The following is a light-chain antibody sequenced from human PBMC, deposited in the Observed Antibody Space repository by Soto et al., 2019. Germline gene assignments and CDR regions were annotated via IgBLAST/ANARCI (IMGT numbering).Light chain of an antibody. CDR3: QQYNSYSEA. J-gene: IGKJ1*01. Sequence: DIQMTQSPSTLPASVGDRVTITCRASQSISNWLAWYQQKPGKAPNLLIYKASSLKSGVPSRFSGSGSGTEFTLTISSLQPDDFATYYCQQYNSYSEAFGQGTKVDI. CDR1: QSISNW. V-gene: IGKV1-5*03. CDR2: KAS.